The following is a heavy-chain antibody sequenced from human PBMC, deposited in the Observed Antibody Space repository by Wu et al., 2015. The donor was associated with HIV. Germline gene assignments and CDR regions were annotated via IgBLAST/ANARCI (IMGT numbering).Heavy chain of an antibody. D-gene: IGHD3-9*01. Sequence: VQLEQSGAQVQKSGASVTVSCKTSGYTFTDYYIHWVRQAPGQGLQWMGYINPDTGDTKYSQNFKGSVTMTRDTSITTVYMLLTRPRLNDTAIYYCARDWRFRGVFDDLYMDVWGNGTTVVVSS. CDR3: ARDWRFRGVFDDLYMDV. CDR1: GYTFTDYY. V-gene: IGHV1-2*02. CDR2: INPDTGDT. J-gene: IGHJ6*03.